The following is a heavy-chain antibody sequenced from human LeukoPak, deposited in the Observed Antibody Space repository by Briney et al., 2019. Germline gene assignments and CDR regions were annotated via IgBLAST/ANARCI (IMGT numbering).Heavy chain of an antibody. D-gene: IGHD2-2*01. CDR1: GYTLTELS. J-gene: IGHJ5*02. CDR2: FGPEDGET. Sequence: GASVKVSCKVSGYTLTELSMHWVRQAPGKGLEWVGGFGPEDGETIYAQKFQGRVTMTEDTSTDTAYMELSSLRSEDTAVYYCATRTVPAAVSPWFDPWGQGTLVTVSS. CDR3: ATRTVPAAVSPWFDP. V-gene: IGHV1-24*01.